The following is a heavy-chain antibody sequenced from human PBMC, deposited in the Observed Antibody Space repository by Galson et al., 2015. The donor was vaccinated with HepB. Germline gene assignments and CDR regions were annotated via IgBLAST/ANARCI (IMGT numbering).Heavy chain of an antibody. Sequence: SVKVSCKASGYTFTTYGITWVRQAPRQGLEWMGWISPYNGNTNYAQTLQGRVTVTTDTSTSTAYMELRSLTSDDTAVYYCARAGYSSGWDFWGQGTLVTVSS. J-gene: IGHJ4*02. CDR3: ARAGYSSGWDF. CDR1: GYTFTTYG. CDR2: ISPYNGNT. D-gene: IGHD6-19*01. V-gene: IGHV1-18*01.